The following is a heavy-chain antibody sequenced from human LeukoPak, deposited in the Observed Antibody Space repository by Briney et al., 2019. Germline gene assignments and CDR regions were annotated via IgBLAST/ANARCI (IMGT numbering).Heavy chain of an antibody. D-gene: IGHD2-2*02. CDR3: AREINCSSTSCYTTGAFDI. CDR2: ISYDGSNK. J-gene: IGHJ3*02. Sequence: GGSLRLSCAASGFTFSSNVMIWVRQAPGKGLEWVAVISYDGSNKYYADSVKGRFTISRGNSKNTLYLQMNSLRAEDTAVYYCAREINCSSTSCYTTGAFDIWGQGTMVTVSS. CDR1: GFTFSSNV. V-gene: IGHV3-30-3*01.